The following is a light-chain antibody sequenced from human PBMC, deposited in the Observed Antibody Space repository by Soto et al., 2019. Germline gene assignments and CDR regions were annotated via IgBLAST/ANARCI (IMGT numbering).Light chain of an antibody. Sequence: EIVMTQSPATLSVSPGERVTLSCRASQSVSNNLAWNQQKPGQAPRLLIYGATATATGIPARFSGSGSGTEFTLTISSLQSEDFAVYYCQQHNDWPLTFGGGNKVEIK. CDR2: GAT. CDR1: QSVSNN. CDR3: QQHNDWPLT. J-gene: IGKJ4*01. V-gene: IGKV3-15*01.